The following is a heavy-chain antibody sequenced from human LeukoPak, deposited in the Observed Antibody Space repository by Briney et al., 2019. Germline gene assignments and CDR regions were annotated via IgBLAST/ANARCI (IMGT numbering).Heavy chain of an antibody. CDR2: ISDSGGST. J-gene: IGHJ4*02. CDR3: AKDSVVPGLADY. CDR1: GLSFSSYA. D-gene: IGHD4-23*01. V-gene: IGHV3-23*01. Sequence: GGSLRLSCAASGLSFSSYAMTWVRQAPGKGLEWVSAISDSGGSTFYADSVRGRFTISRDNSKNTLYLQMNSLRAEDTAVYYCAKDSVVPGLADYWGQGTLVNVSS.